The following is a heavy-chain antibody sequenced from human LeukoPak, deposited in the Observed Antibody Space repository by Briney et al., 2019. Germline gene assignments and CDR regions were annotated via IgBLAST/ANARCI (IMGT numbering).Heavy chain of an antibody. D-gene: IGHD1-1*01. J-gene: IGHJ6*02. CDR2: IYYSGST. CDR1: GGSISSGGYY. V-gene: IGHV4-31*03. Sequence: PSETLSLTCTVSGGSISSGGYYWSWIRQHPGKGLEWIGYIYYSGSTYYNPSLKSRVTISVDTSKNQFSLKLSCVTAADTAVYYCARSIQPSPEGYYYYGMDVWGQGTTVTVSS. CDR3: ARSIQPSPEGYYYYGMDV.